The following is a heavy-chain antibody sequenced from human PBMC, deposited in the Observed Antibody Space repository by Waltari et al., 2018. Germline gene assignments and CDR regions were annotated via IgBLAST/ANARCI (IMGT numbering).Heavy chain of an antibody. CDR1: GGSIRSSRYY. CDR3: AREGGRGDY. V-gene: IGHV4-39*07. D-gene: IGHD3-16*01. Sequence: QLQLQESGPGLVKPSETLSLTCTVTGGSIRSSRYYWGWVPQPPGKGLELIGRIYYSGSTYYNPSLKSRVTISVDTSKNQFSLKLSSVTAADTAVYYCAREGGRGDYWGQGTLVTVSS. J-gene: IGHJ4*02. CDR2: IYYSGST.